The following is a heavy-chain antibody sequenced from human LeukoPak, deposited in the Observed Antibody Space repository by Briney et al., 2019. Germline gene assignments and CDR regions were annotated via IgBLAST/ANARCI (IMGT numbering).Heavy chain of an antibody. CDR2: IWYDGSNK. CDR3: ARSGTPYAFDI. J-gene: IGHJ3*02. CDR1: GFTFSSYG. V-gene: IGHV3-33*01. Sequence: GRSLRLSCAASGFTFSSYGMHWVRQAPGKGLGWVAVIWYDGSNKYYADSVKGRFTISRDNAKNSLYLQLSSLRAEDTAIYYCARSGTPYAFDIWGQGTMVTVSS.